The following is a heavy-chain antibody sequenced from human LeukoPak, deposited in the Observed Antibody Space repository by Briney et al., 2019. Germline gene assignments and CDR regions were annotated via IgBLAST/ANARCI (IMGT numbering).Heavy chain of an antibody. CDR1: GYTFTNYG. D-gene: IGHD6-19*01. CDR2: ISPYNGNT. V-gene: IGHV1-18*01. CDR3: AREMYSSGYDPFDY. Sequence: ASVKVSCKASGYTFTNYGISWVRQAPGQGLEWMGWISPYNGNTNYAQKLQGRVTMTTDTSTSTTCMELRSLRSDDTAVYCCAREMYSSGYDPFDYWGQGTLVTVSS. J-gene: IGHJ4*02.